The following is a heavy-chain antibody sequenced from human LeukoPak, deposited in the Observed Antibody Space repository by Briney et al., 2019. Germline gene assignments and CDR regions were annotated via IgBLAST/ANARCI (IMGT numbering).Heavy chain of an antibody. CDR1: GFTFSSYG. CDR3: SKAPPSCHQS. CDR2: ISGSGGST. Sequence: GGSLRLSCAASGFTFSSYGMSWVRQAPGKGLEWVSAISGSGGSTYYADSVKGRFTISRDNSKNTLYLQRKRLIAEDTAVYHGSKAPPSCHQSGGRGTLAPV. J-gene: IGHJ4*02. V-gene: IGHV3-23*01. D-gene: IGHD2-2*01.